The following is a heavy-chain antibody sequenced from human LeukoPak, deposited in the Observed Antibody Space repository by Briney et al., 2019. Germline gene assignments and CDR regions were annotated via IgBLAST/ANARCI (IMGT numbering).Heavy chain of an antibody. V-gene: IGHV3-30*03. CDR3: ARSLSGSYDY. D-gene: IGHD1-26*01. J-gene: IGHJ4*02. CDR1: GFTFSSYG. Sequence: GGSLRLSCAASGFTFSSYGMHWVRQAPGKGLEWVAVISYDGSNKYYADSVKGRFTISRDNSKNTLYLQTNSLRAEDTAVYYCARSLSGSYDYWGQGTLVTVSS. CDR2: ISYDGSNK.